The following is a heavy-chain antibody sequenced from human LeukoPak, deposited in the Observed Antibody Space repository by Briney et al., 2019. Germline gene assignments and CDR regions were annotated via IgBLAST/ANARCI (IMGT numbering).Heavy chain of an antibody. V-gene: IGHV3-7*04. CDR3: ARRLRYFDITDV. J-gene: IGHJ6*02. D-gene: IGHD3-9*01. Sequence: SGGSLRLSCAASGFMFSSYWMSWVRQAPGKGLEWVANIKRDGSEKYYVDSVKGRSTISRDNAKNSLYLQMNSLRAEDTAVYYCARRLRYFDITDVWGQGTTVTVSS. CDR2: IKRDGSEK. CDR1: GFMFSSYW.